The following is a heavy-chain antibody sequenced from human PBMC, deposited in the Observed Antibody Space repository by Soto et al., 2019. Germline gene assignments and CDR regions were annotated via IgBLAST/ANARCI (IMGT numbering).Heavy chain of an antibody. CDR2: ISYDGSNK. J-gene: IGHJ6*02. Sequence: GGSLRLSCAASGFTFSSYGMHWVRQAPGKGLEWVAVISYDGSNKYYADSVKGRFTISRDNSKNTLYLQMNSLRAEDTAVYYCAKGERHTYGVDVWGQGTTVTVSS. D-gene: IGHD1-1*01. CDR3: AKGERHTYGVDV. CDR1: GFTFSSYG. V-gene: IGHV3-30*18.